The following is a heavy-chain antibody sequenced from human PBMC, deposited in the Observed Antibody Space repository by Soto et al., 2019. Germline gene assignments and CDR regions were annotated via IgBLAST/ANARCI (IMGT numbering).Heavy chain of an antibody. Sequence: EVQLVETGGGLIQPGGSLRLSCAASGFIVSSHYMTWVRQAPGKGLEWVSLIYVSGSTFYADSVKGRFTISRDSSKNTVYLQMNNLGAEDTAVYYCATLPWREVDFDYWGQGTLVTVSS. J-gene: IGHJ4*02. CDR1: GFIVSSHY. V-gene: IGHV3-53*02. CDR2: IYVSGST. D-gene: IGHD3-3*01. CDR3: ATLPWREVDFDY.